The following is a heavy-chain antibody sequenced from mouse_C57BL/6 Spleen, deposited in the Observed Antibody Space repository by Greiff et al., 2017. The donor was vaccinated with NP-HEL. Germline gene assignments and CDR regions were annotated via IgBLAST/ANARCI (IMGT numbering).Heavy chain of an antibody. CDR1: GFNIKDDY. J-gene: IGHJ4*01. Sequence: EVKLVESGAELVRPGASVKLSCTASGFNIKDDYMHWVKQRPEQGLEWIGWIDPENGDTEYASKFQGKATITADTSSNTAYLQLSSLTSEDTAVYYCTRSYYGNYDAMDYWGQGTSVTVSS. CDR3: TRSYYGNYDAMDY. CDR2: IDPENGDT. D-gene: IGHD2-1*01. V-gene: IGHV14-4*01.